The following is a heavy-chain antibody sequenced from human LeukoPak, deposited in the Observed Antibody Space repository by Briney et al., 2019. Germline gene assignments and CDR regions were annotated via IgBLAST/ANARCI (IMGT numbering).Heavy chain of an antibody. J-gene: IGHJ6*03. D-gene: IGHD5-18*01. CDR3: ASARYSYGSYYYYYMDV. V-gene: IGHV4-61*02. CDR1: GGSISSGSYY. CDR2: IYTSGST. Sequence: PSQTLSPTCTVSGGSISSGSYYWSWIRQPAGKGLEWIGRIYTSGSTNYNPSLKSRVTISVDTSKNQFSLKLSSVTAADTAVYYCASARYSYGSYYYYYMDVWGKGTTVTVSS.